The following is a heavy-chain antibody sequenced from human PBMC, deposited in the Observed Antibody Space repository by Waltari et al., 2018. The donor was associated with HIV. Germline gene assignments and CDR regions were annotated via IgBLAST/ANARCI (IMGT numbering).Heavy chain of an antibody. J-gene: IGHJ6*02. V-gene: IGHV1-8*02. CDR2: MNPNSGNT. D-gene: IGHD3-22*01. Sequence: QVYLVQSGPEVKRPGASVKISCKAYGYTFINFDVNWVRPAIGQGPEWLGWMNPNSGNTASPYIFEERVTMTRDVSTATAYMEMSGLTPEDTAIYYCARNSSGKGNRYFYYGLDVWGQGTPVTV. CDR3: ARNSSGKGNRYFYYGLDV. CDR1: GYTFINFD.